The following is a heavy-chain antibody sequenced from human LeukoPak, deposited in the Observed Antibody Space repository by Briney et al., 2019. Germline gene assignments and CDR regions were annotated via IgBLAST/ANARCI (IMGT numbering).Heavy chain of an antibody. CDR1: GFTFSSYE. Sequence: GGSLRLSCAASGFTFSSYEMNWVRQAPGKGLEWVSYISSSGSTIYYADSVKGRFTISRDNAKNSLYLQMNSLRAEDTAVYYCARAPAVAGTGVYYYYTMDVWGQGTTVTVSS. CDR2: ISSSGSTI. D-gene: IGHD6-13*01. CDR3: ARAPAVAGTGVYYYYTMDV. V-gene: IGHV3-48*03. J-gene: IGHJ6*02.